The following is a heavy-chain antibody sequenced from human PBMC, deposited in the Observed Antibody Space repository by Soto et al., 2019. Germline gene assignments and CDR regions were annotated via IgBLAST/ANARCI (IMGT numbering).Heavy chain of an antibody. CDR3: ASENVDTAMGAFDY. V-gene: IGHV3-30-3*01. J-gene: IGHJ4*02. CDR1: GFTFSSYA. D-gene: IGHD5-18*01. CDR2: IAYDGSNK. Sequence: QVQLVESGGGVVQPGRSLRLSCAASGFTFSSYAMHWVRQAPGKGLEWVAFIAYDGSNKYYADSVKGRSTISRDNPKXXLLLQMNSLTVEDTAVYYCASENVDTAMGAFDYWGQGTLVTVSS.